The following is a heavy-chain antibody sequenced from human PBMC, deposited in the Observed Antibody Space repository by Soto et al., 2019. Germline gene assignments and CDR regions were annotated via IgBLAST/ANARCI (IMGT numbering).Heavy chain of an antibody. D-gene: IGHD2-21*02. CDR1: ISVYY. J-gene: IGHJ4*02. CDR2: IYYSGRT. V-gene: IGHV4-39*01. CDR3: ASKRRKVVTQDYFDN. Sequence: ISVYYGSWIKKPSRKGLEWIGSIYYSGRTYYNTSFKSRVNISIDTSKNQFSLKLSSVTATDTAVYFCASKRRKVVTQDYFDNWGQGALVTLSS.